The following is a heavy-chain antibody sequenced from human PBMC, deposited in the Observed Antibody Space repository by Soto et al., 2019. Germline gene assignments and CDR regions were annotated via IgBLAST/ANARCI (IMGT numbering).Heavy chain of an antibody. CDR1: GGSFSGYY. J-gene: IGHJ6*02. CDR3: ARGHHRGITIFGVVIMGSRTVAYYYYGMDV. CDR2: INHSGVT. V-gene: IGHV4-34*01. D-gene: IGHD3-3*01. Sequence: PSETLSLTCAVYGGSFSGYYWSWIRQPPGKGLEWIGEINHSGVTNYKPSLKRRVTISVDTSKNQFSLQLKSVTAADTALYYCARGHHRGITIFGVVIMGSRTVAYYYYGMDVWGQGTTVTVSS.